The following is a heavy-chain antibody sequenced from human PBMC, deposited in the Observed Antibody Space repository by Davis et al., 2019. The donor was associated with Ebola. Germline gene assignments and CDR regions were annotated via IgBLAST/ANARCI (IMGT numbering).Heavy chain of an antibody. V-gene: IGHV4-59*01. J-gene: IGHJ3*02. D-gene: IGHD3-10*01. CDR3: ASTYGSGSYLDAFDI. CDR1: GGSISSYY. Sequence: SETLSLTCTVSGGSISSYYWSWIRQPPGKGLEWIGYIYYSGSTNYNPSLKSRVTISVDTSKNQFSLKLSSVTAADTAVYYCASTYGSGSYLDAFDIWGQGTMVTVS. CDR2: IYYSGST.